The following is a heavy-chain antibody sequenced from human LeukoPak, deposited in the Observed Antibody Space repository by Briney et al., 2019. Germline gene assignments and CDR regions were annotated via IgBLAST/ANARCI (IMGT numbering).Heavy chain of an antibody. CDR2: INYSGTNM. CDR3: VTSGCSGATCYFYFDY. D-gene: IGHD2-15*01. Sequence: GGSLRLSCAASGFTFSSYSMNWVRQAPGKGLEWVSSINYSGTNMYYADSVKGRFTVSRDNAKNSLFLQMNSLRPEDTAVYYCVTSGCSGATCYFYFDYWGQGTLVTVSS. V-gene: IGHV3-21*01. CDR1: GFTFSSYS. J-gene: IGHJ4*02.